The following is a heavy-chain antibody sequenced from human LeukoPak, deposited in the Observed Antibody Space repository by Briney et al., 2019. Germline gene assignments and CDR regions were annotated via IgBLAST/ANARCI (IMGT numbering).Heavy chain of an antibody. CDR3: ARGRLGDSFDY. Sequence: SQTLSLTCIVSGGSITSGSYYWNWIRQPAGKGLEWIGRIYISDSTNYNPSLKSRVTISVDTSKNQSSLNLNSVTAADTAVYYCARGRLGDSFDYWGQGILVTVSS. V-gene: IGHV4-61*02. J-gene: IGHJ4*02. CDR2: IYISDST. D-gene: IGHD3-16*01. CDR1: GGSITSGSYY.